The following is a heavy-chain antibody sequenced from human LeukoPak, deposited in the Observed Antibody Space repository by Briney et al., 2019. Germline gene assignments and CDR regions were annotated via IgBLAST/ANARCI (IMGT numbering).Heavy chain of an antibody. CDR1: GGTFISYA. CDR2: IIPIFGTA. Sequence: ASVKVSCKASGGTFISYAISWVRQAPGQGLEWMGGIIPIFGTANYAQKFQGRVTITADESTSTAYMELSSLRSEDTAVYYCAREGVVYYGMDVWGQGTTVTVSS. J-gene: IGHJ6*02. CDR3: AREGVVYYGMDV. V-gene: IGHV1-69*13. D-gene: IGHD2-21*01.